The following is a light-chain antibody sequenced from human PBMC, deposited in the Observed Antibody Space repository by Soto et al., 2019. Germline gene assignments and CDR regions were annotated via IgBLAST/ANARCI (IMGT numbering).Light chain of an antibody. CDR2: GAS. Sequence: DIVLTQSPGTLPLSPGERATLSCRASQSVSSSYLAWYQQKPDQAPRLLIYGASIRATGIPDRFSVSGSGTDFTLTISRLEPEDFAVYYCQQYGSSPLTFGGGTKVEIK. V-gene: IGKV3-20*01. J-gene: IGKJ4*01. CDR3: QQYGSSPLT. CDR1: QSVSSSY.